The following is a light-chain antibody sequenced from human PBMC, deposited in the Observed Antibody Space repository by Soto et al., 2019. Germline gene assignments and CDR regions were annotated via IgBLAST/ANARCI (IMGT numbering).Light chain of an antibody. Sequence: QSVLTQPASVSGSPGQSITISCTGTSSDVGGYNYVSWYQRHPGKAPKLMIYEVSNRPSGVSNRFSGSKSGNTASLTISGLQAGDEADYYCSSYTSSSTLYVFGTGTKVTVL. CDR3: SSYTSSSTLYV. CDR1: SSDVGGYNY. V-gene: IGLV2-14*01. CDR2: EVS. J-gene: IGLJ1*01.